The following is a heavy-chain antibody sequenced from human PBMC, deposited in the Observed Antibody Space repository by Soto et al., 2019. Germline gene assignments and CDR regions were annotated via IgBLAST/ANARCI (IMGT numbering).Heavy chain of an antibody. V-gene: IGHV3-21*01. J-gene: IGHJ4*02. CDR1: GFTFSSYS. D-gene: IGHD5-12*01. CDR3: ASGGYNWRYYFDY. Sequence: GGSLRLSCAASGFTFSSYSMNWVRQAPGKGLEWVSSISSSSSYIYYADSVKGRFTISRDNAKNSLYLQMNSLRAEDTAVYYCASGGYNWRYYFDYWGQGTLVTVSS. CDR2: ISSSSSYI.